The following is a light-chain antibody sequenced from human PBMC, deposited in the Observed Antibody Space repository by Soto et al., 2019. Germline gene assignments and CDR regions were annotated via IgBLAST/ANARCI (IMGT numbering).Light chain of an antibody. CDR2: DAS. Sequence: ELVLTHSPATLSVSPGDRATLSCSASQDIGSAVAWYHQRSGQAPRLLIFDASIRVPTTPARFSGSVSGTEFTLTISSLESEDFAVYFCQQYGDRPRTFGQGTKVDIK. CDR1: QDIGSA. J-gene: IGKJ1*01. CDR3: QQYGDRPRT. V-gene: IGKV3-15*01.